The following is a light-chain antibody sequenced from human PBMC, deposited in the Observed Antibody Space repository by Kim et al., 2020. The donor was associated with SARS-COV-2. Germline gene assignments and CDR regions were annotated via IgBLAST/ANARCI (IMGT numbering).Light chain of an antibody. J-gene: IGKJ4*01. CDR2: DAS. Sequence: DIQMTQSPSSLSASVGDRVTITCQASQDIKIYLNWYQQKPGTAPNLLIYDASNLERGVPPRFSGSGSGTDFTLTISSLQPEDIATYYCQQYDSLPPTFGGGTKLEIK. CDR1: QDIKIY. V-gene: IGKV1-33*01. CDR3: QQYDSLPPT.